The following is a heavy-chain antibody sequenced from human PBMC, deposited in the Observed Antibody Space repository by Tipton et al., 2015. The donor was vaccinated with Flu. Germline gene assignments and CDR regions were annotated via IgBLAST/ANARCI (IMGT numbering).Heavy chain of an antibody. V-gene: IGHV3-53*01. CDR2: IYGGGTT. Sequence: LSLTCVASGFPFSGYWMHWVRQAPGKGLEWVSVIYGGGTTDYADSVKGRFTISRDKSKNALYLQMSSLRAEDTAVYYCARGPQVPVWPYYYGMDVWGQGTTVTVSS. J-gene: IGHJ6*02. D-gene: IGHD2-2*01. CDR3: ARGPQVPVWPYYYGMDV. CDR1: GFPFSGYW.